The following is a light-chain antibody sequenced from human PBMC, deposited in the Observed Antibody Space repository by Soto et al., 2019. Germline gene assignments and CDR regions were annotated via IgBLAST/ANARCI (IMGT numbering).Light chain of an antibody. V-gene: IGKV3-15*01. CDR2: GAA. CDR3: QQYNIWSLYT. CDR1: QSIGSD. Sequence: EIVMTQSPATLSVSPGDRATLSCRASQSIGSDLAWYQLKPGQAPRLLLYGAATRATGIPAKFSGSGSRTEFSLTISSLQSEDSAVYYCQQYNIWSLYTFGQGTKLEIK. J-gene: IGKJ2*01.